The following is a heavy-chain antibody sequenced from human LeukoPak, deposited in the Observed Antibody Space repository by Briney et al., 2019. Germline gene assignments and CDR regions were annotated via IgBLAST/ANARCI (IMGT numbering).Heavy chain of an antibody. J-gene: IGHJ3*01. D-gene: IGHD3-22*01. Sequence: PSETLSLTCAVSGGSVSSGGYSWSWIRQPPGKGLEWIGYIYHSGSTYYNPSLKSRVTISVDRSKNQFSLNLSSVTAADTAVYYCARSFYYHDAFDLGPRDNGHRLF. CDR2: IYHSGST. CDR1: GGSVSSGGYS. V-gene: IGHV4-30-2*01. CDR3: ARSFYYHDAFD.